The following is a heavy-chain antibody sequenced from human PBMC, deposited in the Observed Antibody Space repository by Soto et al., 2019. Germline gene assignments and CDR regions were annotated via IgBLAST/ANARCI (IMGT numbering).Heavy chain of an antibody. D-gene: IGHD3-22*01. V-gene: IGHV1-8*01. J-gene: IGHJ5*02. CDR2: MNPNSGNT. CDR3: ARGLVHRYDSSGTSHP. CDR1: GYTFTSYD. Sequence: ASVKVSCKASGYTFTSYDINWVRQATGQGLEWMGWMNPNSGNTGYAQKFQGRLTMTRNTSISTAYMELSSLRSEDTAVYCCARGLVHRYDSSGTSHPWGQGTLVTVSS.